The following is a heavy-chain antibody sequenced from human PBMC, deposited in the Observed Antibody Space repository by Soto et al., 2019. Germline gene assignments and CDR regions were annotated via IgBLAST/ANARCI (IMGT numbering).Heavy chain of an antibody. D-gene: IGHD6-19*01. Sequence: PSETLSLTCTVSGGSISSYYWSWIRQPPGKGLEWIGYIYYSGSTNYNPSLKGRVTISIDTSKNQFSLKLSSVTAADTAVYYCARRDSSGWYSYFDYWGQGALVTVSS. V-gene: IGHV4-59*08. CDR3: ARRDSSGWYSYFDY. CDR1: GGSISSYY. CDR2: IYYSGST. J-gene: IGHJ4*02.